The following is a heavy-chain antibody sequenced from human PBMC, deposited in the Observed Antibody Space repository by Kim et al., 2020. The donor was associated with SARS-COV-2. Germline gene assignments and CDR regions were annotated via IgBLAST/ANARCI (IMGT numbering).Heavy chain of an antibody. CDR3: ARDKVGATRFDY. CDR1: GGSISSGGYY. V-gene: IGHV4-31*03. J-gene: IGHJ4*02. Sequence: SETLSLTCTVSGGSISSGGYYWSWIRQHPGKGLEWIGYIYYSGSTYYNPSLKSRVTISVDTSKNQFSLKLSSVTAADTAVYYCARDKVGATRFDYWGQGTLVTVSS. CDR2: IYYSGST. D-gene: IGHD1-26*01.